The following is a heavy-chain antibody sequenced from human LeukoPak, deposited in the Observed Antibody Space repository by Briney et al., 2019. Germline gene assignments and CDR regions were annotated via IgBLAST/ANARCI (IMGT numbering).Heavy chain of an antibody. CDR3: ARRDDCSSTSCYGDAFDI. CDR2: IYPGDSDT. V-gene: IGHV5-51*01. Sequence: GESLKISCKGSGYSFTSYWIGWVRQMPGKGLEWMGIIYPGDSDTIYSPSFQGQVTISADKSISTAYLQWSSLKASDTAMYYCARRDDCSSTSCYGDAFDIWGQGTMVTVSS. D-gene: IGHD2-2*01. J-gene: IGHJ3*02. CDR1: GYSFTSYW.